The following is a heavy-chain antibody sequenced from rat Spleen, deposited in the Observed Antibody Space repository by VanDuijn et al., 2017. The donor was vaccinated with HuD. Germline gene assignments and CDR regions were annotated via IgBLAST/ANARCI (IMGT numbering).Heavy chain of an antibody. CDR3: ATFDGYTYDYVMDA. D-gene: IGHD1-4*01. CDR2: ITNFAGRT. Sequence: EVQLVESGGGLVQPGRSLKLSCVASGFTFNNYWMTWIRQAPGKGLEWVASITNFAGRTHYPDSVKGRFPISRDNAKSTLYLHMDSLRSEDTATYYCATFDGYTYDYVMDAWGQGASVTVSS. V-gene: IGHV5-31*01. CDR1: GFTFNNYW. J-gene: IGHJ4*01.